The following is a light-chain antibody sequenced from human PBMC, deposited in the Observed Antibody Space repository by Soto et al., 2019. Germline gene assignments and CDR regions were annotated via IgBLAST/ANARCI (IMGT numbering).Light chain of an antibody. Sequence: ENVLTQSPGTLSLSPGARATLSCRASQSVSNNYLAWYQQKRGQAPRVLIYGASSRATGIPDRFSGSGSGTHFSLTLNRLEPEDSAVYYCQQYGSTPTFGGGTKVEIK. CDR1: QSVSNNY. V-gene: IGKV3-20*01. CDR2: GAS. J-gene: IGKJ4*01. CDR3: QQYGSTPT.